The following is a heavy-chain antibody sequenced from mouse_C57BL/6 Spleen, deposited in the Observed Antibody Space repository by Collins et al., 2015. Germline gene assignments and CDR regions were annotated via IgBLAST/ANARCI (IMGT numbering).Heavy chain of an antibody. V-gene: IGHV1-47*01. J-gene: IGHJ4*01. CDR1: GYAFTTYP. CDR3: ARTGDRYAMDY. CDR2: FHPYNDDT. Sequence: QVQLQQSGADLVKPGASVKMSCKASGYAFTTYPIEWMKQNHGKRLEWIGNFHPYNDDTKYNEKFKGKATLTVEKSSSTVYLDLSRLTSDDSAVYYCARTGDRYAMDYWGQGTSVTVSS. D-gene: IGHD2-13*01.